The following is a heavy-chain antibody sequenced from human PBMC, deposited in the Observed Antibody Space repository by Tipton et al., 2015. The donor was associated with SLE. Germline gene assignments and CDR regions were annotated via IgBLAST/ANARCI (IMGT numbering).Heavy chain of an antibody. Sequence: QLVQSGGGLVQPGGSLRLSCAASGFTVSTSYMSWVRQAPGKGLEWVSIIYSAGSTFYADSVKGRFTVSRDNSTNTLYLQMNSLRAEDTAVYYCAREVLHSSRWSVYFYYNGMDVWGQGTTVTVSS. D-gene: IGHD6-13*01. V-gene: IGHV3-53*01. CDR2: IYSAGST. CDR3: AREVLHSSRWSVYFYYNGMDV. J-gene: IGHJ6*02. CDR1: GFTVSTSY.